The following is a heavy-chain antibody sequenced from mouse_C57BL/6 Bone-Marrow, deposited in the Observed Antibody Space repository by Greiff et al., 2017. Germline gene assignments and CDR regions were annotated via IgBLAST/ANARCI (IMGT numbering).Heavy chain of an antibody. J-gene: IGHJ1*03. V-gene: IGHV1-85*01. CDR1: GYTFTSYD. CDR3: ARLEFDGSSGDWYFDV. CDR2: IYPRDGST. Sequence: VMLVESGPELVKPGASVKLSCKASGYTFTSYDINWVKPRPGQGLEWIGWIYPRDGSTKYNEKFKGKATLTVDTSSSTAYMELHSLTSEDSAVYFCARLEFDGSSGDWYFDVWGTGTTVTVSS. D-gene: IGHD1-1*01.